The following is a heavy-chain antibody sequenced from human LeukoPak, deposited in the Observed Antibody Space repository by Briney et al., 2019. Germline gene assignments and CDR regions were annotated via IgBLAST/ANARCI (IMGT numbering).Heavy chain of an antibody. Sequence: SVKVSCKASGGTFNSYAINWVRQAPGQGLEWMGRIIPIFGTTNYARNFQGRVTITSVKSTSTAYMELSSLRSEDTAVYYCAKAGLYDYVWGSYRQKWFDPWGQGTLVTVSS. CDR2: IIPIFGTT. D-gene: IGHD3-16*02. J-gene: IGHJ5*02. CDR3: AKAGLYDYVWGSYRQKWFDP. V-gene: IGHV1-69*06. CDR1: GGTFNSYA.